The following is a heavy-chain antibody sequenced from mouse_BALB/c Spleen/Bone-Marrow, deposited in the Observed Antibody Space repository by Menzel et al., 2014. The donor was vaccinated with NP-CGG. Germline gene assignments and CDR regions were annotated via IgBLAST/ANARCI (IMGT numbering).Heavy chain of an antibody. CDR3: ASYYYGSSSFAY. V-gene: IGHV14-3*02. J-gene: IGHJ3*01. Sequence: VQLQQSGAELVKPGASVKLSCTASGFNIKDTYMHWVKQRPEQGLEWIGRIDPANGNTKYDPKFQGKATITADTSSNPAYLQLSSLTSEDTAVYYCASYYYGSSSFAYWGQGTLVTVSA. D-gene: IGHD1-1*01. CDR1: GFNIKDTY. CDR2: IDPANGNT.